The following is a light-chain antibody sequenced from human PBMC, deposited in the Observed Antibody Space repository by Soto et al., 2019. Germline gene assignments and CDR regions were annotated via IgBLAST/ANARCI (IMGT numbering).Light chain of an antibody. J-gene: IGKJ2*01. Sequence: EIVMTQSPATLSVSPGERVTLFCRASQSVNSRLAWYQQKPAQAPRLLIYDASTRATGIPAKFSGSGSGTEFTLNISSLQSEDFAVYYCQQYKTWPPEYTFGQGTKLEIK. CDR3: QQYKTWPPEYT. CDR1: QSVNSR. CDR2: DAS. V-gene: IGKV3-15*01.